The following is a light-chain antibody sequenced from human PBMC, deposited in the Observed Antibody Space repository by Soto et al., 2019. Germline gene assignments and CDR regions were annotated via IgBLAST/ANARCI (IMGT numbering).Light chain of an antibody. CDR2: AAS. V-gene: IGKV1-39*01. CDR3: QQSYSSPRT. CDR1: QSIRRY. J-gene: IGKJ1*01. Sequence: DIHMTQSPSSLSASVGDRFTITCRASQSIRRYLNWYQQKPGKAPKLLIYAASSLDSGVPSRSSGSGSGTDFTLTISSLQPEDFESYYCQQSYSSPRTFGQGTKVDIK.